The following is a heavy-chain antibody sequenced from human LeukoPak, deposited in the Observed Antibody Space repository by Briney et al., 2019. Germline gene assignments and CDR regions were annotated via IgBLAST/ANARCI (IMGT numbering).Heavy chain of an antibody. CDR3: ARYWGPYDNSGAYFDY. Sequence: EPSETLSLTCAVYGGSFSGYYWVWLRQPPGKGLEWIATIHYTGSTYYNPSLKSRVTISVDTSKNQFSLKLSSVTAADTAMYYCARYWGPYDNSGAYFDYWGQGTLVTVSS. CDR2: IHYTGST. J-gene: IGHJ4*02. CDR1: GGSFSGYY. V-gene: IGHV4-34*01. D-gene: IGHD3-22*01.